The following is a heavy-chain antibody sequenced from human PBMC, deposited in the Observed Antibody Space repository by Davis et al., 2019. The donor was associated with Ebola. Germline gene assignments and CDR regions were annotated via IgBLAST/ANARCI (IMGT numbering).Heavy chain of an antibody. V-gene: IGHV3-30-3*01. CDR2: ILFDGSNK. D-gene: IGHD3-10*01. CDR3: TRGGYYNSGSYVTPPFDY. Sequence: VRQAPGKGLEWVAVILFDGSNKFYADSVKGRFTISRDNAKNTLYLQMNSLRAEDTAMYYCTRGGYYNSGSYVTPPFDYWGQGTLVTVSS. J-gene: IGHJ4*02.